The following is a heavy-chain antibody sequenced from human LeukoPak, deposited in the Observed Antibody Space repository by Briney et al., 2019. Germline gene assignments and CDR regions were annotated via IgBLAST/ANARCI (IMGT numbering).Heavy chain of an antibody. CDR3: ARVGQLAFDY. J-gene: IGHJ4*02. V-gene: IGHV4-39*07. Sequence: SETLSLTCTVSGGSISSSSYYWGWIRQPPGKGLERIGSIYYSGSTYYNPSLKSRVTISVDTSKNQFSLNLSSVTAADTAVYYCARVGQLAFDYWGQGTLVTVSS. D-gene: IGHD6-13*01. CDR1: GGSISSSSYY. CDR2: IYYSGST.